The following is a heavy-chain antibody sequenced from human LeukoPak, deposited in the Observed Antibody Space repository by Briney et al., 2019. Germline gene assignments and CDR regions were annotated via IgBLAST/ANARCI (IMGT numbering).Heavy chain of an antibody. CDR3: ARSGLAAAPGAYYYGMDV. CDR2: ISAYNGNT. Sequence: GASVKVSCKASGYTFTSYGISRVRQAPGQGLEWMGWISAYNGNTNYAQKLQGRVTMTTDTSTSTAYMELRSLRSDDTAVYYCARSGLAAAPGAYYYGMDVWGQGTTVTVSS. D-gene: IGHD6-13*01. J-gene: IGHJ6*02. V-gene: IGHV1-18*01. CDR1: GYTFTSYG.